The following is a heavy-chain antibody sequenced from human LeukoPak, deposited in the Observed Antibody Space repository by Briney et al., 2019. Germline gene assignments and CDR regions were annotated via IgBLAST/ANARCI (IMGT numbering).Heavy chain of an antibody. CDR2: IYHSGTT. CDR1: GGSLISSGSY. V-gene: IGHV4-30-2*01. Sequence: SETLSLTCTVSGGSLISSGSYWTWIRQPPGKGLEWIGNIYHSGTTNYNPSLKSRVTMSVDVSKNQFSLKLNFVTAADTAVYYCARESPSSSRYYWGQGTLVTVSS. CDR3: ARESPSSSRYY. D-gene: IGHD6-6*01. J-gene: IGHJ4*02.